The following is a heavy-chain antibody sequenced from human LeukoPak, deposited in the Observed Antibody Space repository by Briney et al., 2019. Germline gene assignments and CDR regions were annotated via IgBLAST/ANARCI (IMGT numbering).Heavy chain of an antibody. D-gene: IGHD3-22*01. V-gene: IGHV3-7*01. Sequence: GGSLRLSCAASGFTFSSYWMSWVRQAPGKGLEWVANIKQDGSDKYYVDSVKGRFTISRDNAKNSLYLQMNSLRAEDTAVYYCARDFGDDSLAYWGQGTLVTVSS. J-gene: IGHJ4*02. CDR1: GFTFSSYW. CDR3: ARDFGDDSLAY. CDR2: IKQDGSDK.